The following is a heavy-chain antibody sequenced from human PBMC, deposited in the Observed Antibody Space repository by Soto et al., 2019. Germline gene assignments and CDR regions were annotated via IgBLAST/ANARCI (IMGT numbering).Heavy chain of an antibody. CDR1: GFSFTTYA. D-gene: IGHD5-18*01. V-gene: IGHV3-30-3*01. J-gene: IGHJ4*02. CDR3: ARAIETAMDPCDY. Sequence: WGSLRLSCAASGFSFTTYAIHFFRHSPGKWLEWVAVISDDGSIKYYADSVKGRFTISRDNSKNTFYLQMNSLRGDDTALYYCARAIETAMDPCDYWGQGALVTVSS. CDR2: ISDDGSIK.